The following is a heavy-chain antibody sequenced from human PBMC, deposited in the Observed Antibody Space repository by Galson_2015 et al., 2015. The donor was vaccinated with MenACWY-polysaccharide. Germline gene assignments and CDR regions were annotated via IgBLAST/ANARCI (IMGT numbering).Heavy chain of an antibody. CDR2: IKSDGSST. CDR1: GFTFSTYW. D-gene: IGHD4-17*01. J-gene: IGHJ4*02. Sequence: SLRLSCAASGFTFSTYWMHWVRQAPGKGLVWVSRIKSDGSSTNYADSVKGRFTISRDNAKNTLYLQMNILRAEDTAVYYCARGHYGLDQWGQGTLVTVSP. CDR3: ARGHYGLDQ. V-gene: IGHV3-74*01.